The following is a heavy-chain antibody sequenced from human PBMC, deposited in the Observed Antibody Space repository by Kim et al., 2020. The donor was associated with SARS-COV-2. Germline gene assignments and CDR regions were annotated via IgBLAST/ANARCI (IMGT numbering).Heavy chain of an antibody. Sequence: GGSLRLSCAASGFTFSSYGMHWVRQAPGKGLEWVAVISYDGSNKYYADSVKGRFTISRDNSKNTLYLQMNSLRAEDTAVYYCAKDAGYDYGDYRGYFQ. V-gene: IGHV3-30*18. J-gene: IGHJ1*01. CDR3: AKDAGYDYGDYRGYFQ. CDR2: ISYDGSNK. CDR1: GFTFSSYG. D-gene: IGHD4-17*01.